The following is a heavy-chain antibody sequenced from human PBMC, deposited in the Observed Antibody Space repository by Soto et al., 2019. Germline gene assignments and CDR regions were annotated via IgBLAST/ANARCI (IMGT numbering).Heavy chain of an antibody. CDR2: ISYDGSNK. J-gene: IGHJ4*02. CDR1: GFTFSSYA. V-gene: IGHV3-30-3*01. Sequence: PGGSLRLSCAASGFTFSSYAMHWVRQAPGKGLEWVAVISYDGSNKYYADSVKGRFTISRDNSKNTLYLQMNSLRAEDTAVYYCARDLLFLEWSYFGYWGQGTLVTVSS. D-gene: IGHD3-3*01. CDR3: ARDLLFLEWSYFGY.